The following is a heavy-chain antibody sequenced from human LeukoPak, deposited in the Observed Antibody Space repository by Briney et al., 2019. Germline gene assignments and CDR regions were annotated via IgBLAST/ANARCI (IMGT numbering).Heavy chain of an antibody. CDR3: ARGGANFWSGYFDS. J-gene: IGHJ4*02. D-gene: IGHD3-3*01. CDR1: SGSFSSSRTY. V-gene: IGHV4-39*02. CDR2: MYYRGST. Sequence: SETLSLTCSVSSGSFSSSRTYWGWIRQPPGKGLEWIGFMYYRGSTYYNPSLKNRVAISLDTSKNHFSLRLSTVTATDTAVYYCARGGANFWSGYFDSWGQGTPVIVSS.